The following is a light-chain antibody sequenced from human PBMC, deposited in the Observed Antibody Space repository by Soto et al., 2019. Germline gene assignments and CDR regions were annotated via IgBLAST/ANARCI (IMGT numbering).Light chain of an antibody. CDR2: EGT. CDR3: CAYVGARSYV. CDR1: NNL. J-gene: IGLJ1*01. Sequence: QSVLTQPASGSGSPGQSITISCTGTNNLVSWYQQHPGKAPKVVVYEGTKRPSGVSNRFSGSNSGGTASLTISGLQAKDEASYFCCAYVGARSYVFGPGTKV. V-gene: IGLV2-23*01.